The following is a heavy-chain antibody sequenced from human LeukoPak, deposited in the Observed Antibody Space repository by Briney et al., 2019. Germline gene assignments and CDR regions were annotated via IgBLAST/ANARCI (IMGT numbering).Heavy chain of an antibody. Sequence: SETLSLTCTVSGGSISSYYWSWIRQPPGKGLEWIGYIYYSGSTNYNPSLKSRVTISVDTSKNQFSLKLSSVTAADTAVYYCARDLRYCTNGVCSPTGYYYYMDVWGKGTTVTVSS. CDR2: IYYSGST. D-gene: IGHD2-8*01. CDR3: ARDLRYCTNGVCSPTGYYYYMDV. J-gene: IGHJ6*03. V-gene: IGHV4-59*01. CDR1: GGSISSYY.